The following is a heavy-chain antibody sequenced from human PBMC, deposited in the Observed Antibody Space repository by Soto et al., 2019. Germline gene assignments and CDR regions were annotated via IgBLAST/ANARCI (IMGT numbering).Heavy chain of an antibody. D-gene: IGHD2-15*01. V-gene: IGHV4-59*01. CDR1: GASISTYY. CDR3: ARDLKEYCSDGKCNWFDP. J-gene: IGHJ5*02. Sequence: PSETLSLTCTVSGASISTYYWSWIRQSPGKGLEWIGYISYSGSTNYNPSLKSRVTISFDASKNEISLQVRSATAADAAVYYCARDLKEYCSDGKCNWFDPWGQGTLVTV. CDR2: ISYSGST.